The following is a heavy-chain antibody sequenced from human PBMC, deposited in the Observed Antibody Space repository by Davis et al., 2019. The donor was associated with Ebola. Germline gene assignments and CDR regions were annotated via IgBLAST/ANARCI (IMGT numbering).Heavy chain of an antibody. J-gene: IGHJ5*02. CDR2: LNPNSGGT. Sequence: ASVKVSCKASGYTFTGYYIYWVRQAPGQGLEWMGWLNPNSGGTNYAQKFQGRVTMTRDTSISTAYMELRSLRSDDTAVYYCARGSSGFNWFDPWGQGTLVTVSS. CDR3: ARGSSGFNWFDP. V-gene: IGHV1-2*02. D-gene: IGHD6-19*01. CDR1: GYTFTGYY.